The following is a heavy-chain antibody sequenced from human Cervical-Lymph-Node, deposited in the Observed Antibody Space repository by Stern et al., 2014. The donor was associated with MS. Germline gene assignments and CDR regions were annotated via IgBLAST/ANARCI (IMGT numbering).Heavy chain of an antibody. D-gene: IGHD6-13*01. CDR2: IWYDGSNP. CDR1: GFSFSRYA. V-gene: IGHV3-33*01. CDR3: ASAYSSSHYYFDY. Sequence: VQLVESGGGVVQPGRSLRLSCAASGFSFSRYAMHWVRQAPGQGLEWMALIWYDGSNPYYADSVTSRFTISRDNFKNTLYLQMNSLRAEDTAVYYCASAYSSSHYYFDYWGQGTLVTVSS. J-gene: IGHJ4*02.